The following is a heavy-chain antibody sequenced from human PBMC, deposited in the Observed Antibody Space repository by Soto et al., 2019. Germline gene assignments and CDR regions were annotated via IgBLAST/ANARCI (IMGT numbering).Heavy chain of an antibody. D-gene: IGHD2-15*01. CDR3: AKGILGHCFGSSCYPLDY. CDR1: GFTFSNYA. V-gene: IGHV3-23*01. CDR2: ITGSADGT. J-gene: IGHJ4*02. Sequence: EVQLLESGGGLVQPGGSLRLSCAASGFTFSNYAMNWVRQVPGKGLEWVSSITGSADGTYDVDSVRGRFTISRDNSKNTVYLQMNSLRAEDTAVYYCAKGILGHCFGSSCYPLDYWGQGTLVTVSS.